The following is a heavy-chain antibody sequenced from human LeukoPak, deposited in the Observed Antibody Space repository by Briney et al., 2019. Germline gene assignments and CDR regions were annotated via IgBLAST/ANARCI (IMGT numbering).Heavy chain of an antibody. CDR3: ARDGYNFDY. CDR2: ISYDGSNK. CDR1: GFTFSSYA. D-gene: IGHD5-24*01. J-gene: IGHJ4*02. Sequence: PGGSLRLSCAASGFTFSSYATHWVRQAPGKGLEWVAVISYDGSNKYYADSVKGRFTISRDNSKNTLYLQMNSLRAEDTAVYYCARDGYNFDYWGQGTLVTVSS. V-gene: IGHV3-30*04.